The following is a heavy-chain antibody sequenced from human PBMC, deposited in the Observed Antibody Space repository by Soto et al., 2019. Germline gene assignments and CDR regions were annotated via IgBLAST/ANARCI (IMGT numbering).Heavy chain of an antibody. Sequence: QVQLQQWGAGLLKPSETLSLTCAVYGGSFSGYYWSWIRQPPGKGLEWIGEINHSGSTNYNPSLKSRVTISVDTSKNQFSLKLSSVTAADTAVYYCARVGRYCSSTSCYPWFDPWGQGTLATVSS. J-gene: IGHJ5*02. CDR1: GGSFSGYY. CDR2: INHSGST. D-gene: IGHD2-2*01. V-gene: IGHV4-34*01. CDR3: ARVGRYCSSTSCYPWFDP.